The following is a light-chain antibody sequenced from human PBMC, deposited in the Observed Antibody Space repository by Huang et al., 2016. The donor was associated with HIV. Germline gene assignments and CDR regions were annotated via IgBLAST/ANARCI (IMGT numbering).Light chain of an antibody. CDR3: QQSYSTPPYT. CDR2: AAS. CDR1: QSISSY. Sequence: DIQMTQSPSSLSASVGDRVTITCRASQSISSYLNWYQQKPGNAPKVLIYAASSLQSGVPSRFSGSGSGTDFTLTISSLQPEDFASYYCQQSYSTPPYTFGQGTKLEIK. V-gene: IGKV1-39*01. J-gene: IGKJ2*01.